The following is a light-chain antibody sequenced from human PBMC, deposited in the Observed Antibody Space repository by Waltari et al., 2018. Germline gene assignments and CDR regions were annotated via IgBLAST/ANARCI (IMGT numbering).Light chain of an antibody. CDR2: QDS. Sequence: SYELTQPPSVSVSPGQTASITCSGDKLGDKYACWYQQKPGQSPVLVIYQDSKRPSGIPRRFSGSNSGDTATLTISGTQAMDEADDYCQAWDSSTVVFGGGTKLTVL. CDR3: QAWDSSTVV. J-gene: IGLJ2*01. CDR1: KLGDKY. V-gene: IGLV3-1*01.